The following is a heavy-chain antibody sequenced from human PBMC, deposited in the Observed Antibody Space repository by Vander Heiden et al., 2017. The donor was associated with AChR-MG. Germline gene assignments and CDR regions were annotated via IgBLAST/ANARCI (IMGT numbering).Heavy chain of an antibody. D-gene: IGHD1-26*01. J-gene: IGHJ5*02. CDR3: AKGYSGSPFDP. CDR2: ISGSGGST. Sequence: EVQLLESGGGLVQPGGSLRLSCAASGFPFSSYAMSWVRQAPGKGLEWVLAISGSGGSTYYADSVKGRFTISRDNSKNTLYLQMNSLRAEDTALYYCAKGYSGSPFDPWGQGTLVTVSS. CDR1: GFPFSSYA. V-gene: IGHV3-23*01.